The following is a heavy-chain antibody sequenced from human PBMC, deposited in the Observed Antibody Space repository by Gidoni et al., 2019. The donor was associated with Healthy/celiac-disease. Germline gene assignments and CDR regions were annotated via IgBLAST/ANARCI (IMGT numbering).Heavy chain of an antibody. CDR1: GFTFSSYW. D-gene: IGHD3-22*01. Sequence: EVQLVESGGGLVQPGGSLRLSFAASGFTFSSYWMSWVRQAPGKGLEWVANIKQDGSEKYYVDSVRGRFTISRDNAKNSLYLQMNSLRAEDTAVYYCAREATYYYDQGAFDIWGQGTMVTVSS. CDR3: AREATYYYDQGAFDI. V-gene: IGHV3-7*01. CDR2: IKQDGSEK. J-gene: IGHJ3*02.